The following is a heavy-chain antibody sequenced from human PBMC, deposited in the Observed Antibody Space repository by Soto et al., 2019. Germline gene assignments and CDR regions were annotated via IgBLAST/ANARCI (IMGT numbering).Heavy chain of an antibody. CDR2: IGTAGDT. Sequence: GGSLRLSCAASGFTFSSYDMHWVRQATGKGLEWVSAIGTAGDTYYPGSVKGRFTISRENAKNSLYLQMNSLRAEDTAVYYCARLPIYGDYYYYYGMDVWGQGTTVTVSS. CDR1: GFTFSSYD. V-gene: IGHV3-13*01. J-gene: IGHJ6*02. CDR3: ARLPIYGDYYYYYGMDV. D-gene: IGHD4-17*01.